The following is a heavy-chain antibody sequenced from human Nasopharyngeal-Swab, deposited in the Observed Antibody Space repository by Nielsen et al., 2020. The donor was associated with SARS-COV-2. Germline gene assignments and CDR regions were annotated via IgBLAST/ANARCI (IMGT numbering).Heavy chain of an antibody. D-gene: IGHD3-3*01. V-gene: IGHV3-23*01. Sequence: VRQAPGKGLEWVSAISGSGGSTYYADSVKGRFTISRDNSKNTLYLQMNSLRAEDTAVYYCARGARITIFGVVSQLDVWGQGTTVTVSS. J-gene: IGHJ6*02. CDR3: ARGARITIFGVVSQLDV. CDR2: ISGSGGST.